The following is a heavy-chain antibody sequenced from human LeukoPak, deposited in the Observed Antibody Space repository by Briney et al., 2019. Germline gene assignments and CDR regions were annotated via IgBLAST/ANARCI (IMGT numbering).Heavy chain of an antibody. J-gene: IGHJ4*02. Sequence: ASVKVSCKASGGTFSRFTISWVRQAPGQGFEWMGGITPIFGTANFAQKFQGRVSITADGSTSTAFMELSSLRSEDTAVYYCAREWGLESSGYYYAYWGQGTLVTVSS. CDR2: ITPIFGTA. V-gene: IGHV1-69*13. CDR3: AREWGLESSGYYYAY. D-gene: IGHD3-22*01. CDR1: GGTFSRFT.